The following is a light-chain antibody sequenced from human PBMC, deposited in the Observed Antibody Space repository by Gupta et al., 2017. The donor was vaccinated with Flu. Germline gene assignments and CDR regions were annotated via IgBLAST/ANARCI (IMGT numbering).Light chain of an antibody. CDR2: WAS. CDR3: QQYYSTPLT. J-gene: IGKJ4*01. Sequence: DIVMSQSPDSLAVSLGERATINCKFSQSVLHSSNNKNYLAGYQQKPGQPPKLLIYWASTRESGVPDRFSGSGSGTDFTLTISSLQAEDVAVYYCQQYYSTPLTFGGGTKVEIK. CDR1: QSVLHSSNNKNY. V-gene: IGKV4-1*01.